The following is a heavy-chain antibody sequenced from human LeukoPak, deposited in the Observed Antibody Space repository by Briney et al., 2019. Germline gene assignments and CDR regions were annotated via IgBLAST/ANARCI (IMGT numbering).Heavy chain of an antibody. CDR2: ISSNGGNT. V-gene: IGHV3-64D*06. D-gene: IGHD3-9*01. Sequence: GGSLRLSCSASGFTFSSYAMHWVRQAPGKGLEYVSAISSNGGNTYYADSVKGRFTISRDNSKNTLYLQMSSLRADDTAVYYCVKDFYDILTAYWGGGDYWGQGTLVTVSS. J-gene: IGHJ4*02. CDR1: GFTFSSYA. CDR3: VKDFYDILTAYWGGGDY.